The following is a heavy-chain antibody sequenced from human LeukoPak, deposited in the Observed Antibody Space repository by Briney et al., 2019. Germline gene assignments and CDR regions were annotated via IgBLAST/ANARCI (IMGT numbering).Heavy chain of an antibody. J-gene: IGHJ6*03. Sequence: RPSETLSLTCDVSGDSISSHNWWSWVRQPPGKRPEWIGEIYDVASANYNPSLKSRVTISGDKSKNQFSLKLNSVTAADTAVYYCAREVEGSGTYYYYSFYMDVWGKGSTVTVSS. CDR1: GDSISSHNW. D-gene: IGHD3-10*01. V-gene: IGHV4-4*02. CDR3: AREVEGSGTYYYYSFYMDV. CDR2: IYDVASA.